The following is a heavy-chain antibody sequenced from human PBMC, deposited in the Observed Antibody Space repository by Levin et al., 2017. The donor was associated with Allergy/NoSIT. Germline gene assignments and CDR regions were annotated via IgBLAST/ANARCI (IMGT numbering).Heavy chain of an antibody. CDR2: IYFRGTT. V-gene: IGHV4-39*01. Sequence: SQTLSLTCTVSGGSIRTNTYYWGWIRQPPGKGLEWTGSIYFRGTTNYNPSLKSRVTISVDTSKNQFSLKLSSVTDEDTAVYYGARHSAGYTTSWDAFDIWGQGTMVTVSS. J-gene: IGHJ3*02. CDR1: GGSIRTNTYY. D-gene: IGHD6-13*01. CDR3: ARHSAGYTTSWDAFDI.